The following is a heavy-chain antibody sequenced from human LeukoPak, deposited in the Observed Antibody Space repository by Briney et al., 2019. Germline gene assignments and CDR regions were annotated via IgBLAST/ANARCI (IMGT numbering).Heavy chain of an antibody. J-gene: IGHJ4*02. V-gene: IGHV5-51*01. CDR2: ICPGDSDT. CDR3: ARHDAGYNFLDC. CDR1: GYSFSTYW. Sequence: GESLKISCKGSGYSFSTYWIAWVRQMPGKGLEWMGIICPGDSDTRYSPSFQGQVTISADKSISTAYLQWSSLKASDTAMYYCARHDAGYNFLDCWGQGTLVTVSS. D-gene: IGHD5-24*01.